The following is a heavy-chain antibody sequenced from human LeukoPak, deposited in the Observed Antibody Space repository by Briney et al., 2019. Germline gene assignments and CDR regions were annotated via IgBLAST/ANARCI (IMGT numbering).Heavy chain of an antibody. CDR1: GFTFSSYW. J-gene: IGHJ4*02. V-gene: IGHV3-7*01. CDR2: INQDGSVK. CDR3: ARIGYASSSLDY. Sequence: GGSLRLSCAASGFTFSSYWMTWVRQAPGKGLERVANINQDGSVKYYVYSVKGRFTIPRDNAKNSLYLQMNSLRAEDTAVYYCARIGYASSSLDYWGQGTLVTVSS. D-gene: IGHD6-6*01.